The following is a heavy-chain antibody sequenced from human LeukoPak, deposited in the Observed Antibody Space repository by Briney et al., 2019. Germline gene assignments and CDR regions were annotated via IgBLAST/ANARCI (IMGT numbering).Heavy chain of an antibody. CDR1: GGSINAYY. CDR3: GRQPANTAAFDI. J-gene: IGHJ3*02. D-gene: IGHD5-18*01. V-gene: IGHV4-59*08. CDR2: VCDNGEN. Sequence: PSETLSLTCTVSGGSINAYYWSWIRPPPGKGLEWIAYVCDNGENNYNPSLKSRVAISVDTANNQTSLRLNFVTAADAAIYYCGRQPANTAAFDIWGLGTMVTVSS.